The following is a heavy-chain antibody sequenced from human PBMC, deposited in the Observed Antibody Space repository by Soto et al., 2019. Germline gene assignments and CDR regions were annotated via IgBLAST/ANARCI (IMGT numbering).Heavy chain of an antibody. Sequence: SETLSLTCAVSGYSISSGYYWGWIRQPPGKGLEWIGSIYHSGSTYYNPSLKSRVTISVDTSKNQFSLKLSSVTAADTAVYYCAKGPQIRFLEWLFADFYFDYWGQGTLVTVSS. V-gene: IGHV4-38-2*01. CDR1: GYSISSGYY. J-gene: IGHJ4*02. CDR2: IYHSGST. D-gene: IGHD3-3*01. CDR3: AKGPQIRFLEWLFADFYFDY.